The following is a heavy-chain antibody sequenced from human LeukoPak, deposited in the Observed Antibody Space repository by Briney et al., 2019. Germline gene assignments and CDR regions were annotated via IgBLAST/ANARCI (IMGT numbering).Heavy chain of an antibody. D-gene: IGHD3-3*01. Sequence: PSETLSLTCAVSGYSISSGYYWGWIRQPPGKGLDWIGSIYHSGSTYYNPSLKSRVTISVDTSKNQFSLKLSSVTAADTAVYYCARLKGSDYDFWSGYSGHWFDPWGQGTLVTVSS. CDR3: ARLKGSDYDFWSGYSGHWFDP. CDR2: IYHSGST. CDR1: GYSISSGYY. V-gene: IGHV4-38-2*01. J-gene: IGHJ5*02.